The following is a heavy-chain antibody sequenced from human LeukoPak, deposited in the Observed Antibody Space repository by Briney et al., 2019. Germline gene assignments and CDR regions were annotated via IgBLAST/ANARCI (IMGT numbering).Heavy chain of an antibody. J-gene: IGHJ4*02. CDR3: ARALSPSQWVVADY. V-gene: IGHV3-33*01. CDR2: IWYDGSNK. CDR1: GFTFSSYG. Sequence: PGGSLRLSCAASGFTFSSYGTHWVRQAPGKGLEWVAVIWYDGSNKYYADSVKGRFTISRDNSKNTLYLQMNSLRAEDTAVYYCARALSPSQWVVADYWGQGTLVTVSS. D-gene: IGHD6-19*01.